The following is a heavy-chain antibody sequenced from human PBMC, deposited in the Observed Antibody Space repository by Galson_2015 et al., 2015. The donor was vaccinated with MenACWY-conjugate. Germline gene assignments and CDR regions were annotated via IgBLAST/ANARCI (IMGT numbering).Heavy chain of an antibody. CDR3: ARVHLYSGNNWFDP. CDR2: INHSGST. D-gene: IGHD6-13*01. CDR1: GGSFSGYY. Sequence: ETLSLTCAVYGGSFSGYYWSWIRQPPGKGLEWIGEINHSGSTNYNPSLKSRVTISVDTSKNQFSLKLSSVTAADTAAYYCARVHLYSGNNWFDPWGQGTLVTVSS. J-gene: IGHJ5*02. V-gene: IGHV4-34*01.